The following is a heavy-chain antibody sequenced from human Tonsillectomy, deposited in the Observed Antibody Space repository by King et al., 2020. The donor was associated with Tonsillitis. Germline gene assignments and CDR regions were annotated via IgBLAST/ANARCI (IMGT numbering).Heavy chain of an antibody. CDR2: IYPDDSDI. J-gene: IGHJ4*02. CDR1: GYSFSSHW. D-gene: IGHD3-10*01. Sequence: VQLVESGAEVKKPGESLKISCKGSGYSFSSHWIAWVRQMPGKGLEWMGIIYPDDSDIRYSPSFQGQVTISADKSITTAYLRWSSLKASDTAMYYCAGRASHRSGIGYWGQGTLVTVSS. CDR3: AGRASHRSGIGY. V-gene: IGHV5-51*01.